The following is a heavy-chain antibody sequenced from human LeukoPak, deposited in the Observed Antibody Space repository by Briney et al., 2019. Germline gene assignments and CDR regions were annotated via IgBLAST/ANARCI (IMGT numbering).Heavy chain of an antibody. V-gene: IGHV1-69*13. J-gene: IGHJ3*02. CDR1: GGTFSSYA. CDR3: ARVGNYYDSSGYYGAFDI. CDR2: IIPIFGTA. Sequence: ASVKVSCKASGGTFSSYAISWVRQAPGQGLEWMGGIIPIFGTANYAQKFQGRVTITADESTSTAYMELSSLRPEDTAVYYCARVGNYYDSSGYYGAFDIWGQGTMVTVSS. D-gene: IGHD3-22*01.